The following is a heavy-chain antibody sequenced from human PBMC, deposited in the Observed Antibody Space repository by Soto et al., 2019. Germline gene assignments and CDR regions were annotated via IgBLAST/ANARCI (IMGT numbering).Heavy chain of an antibody. V-gene: IGHV1-18*01. J-gene: IGHJ4*02. CDR1: GYTFTSYG. Sequence: QVHLVQSGAEVKKPGASVKVSCKGSGYTFTSYGITWVRQAPGQGLEWMGWISAHNGNTDYAQRLQGRVTVTRDTSTSTAYMELKSLRSDDTAVYYCARGRYGDYWGQGALVTVSS. CDR2: ISAHNGNT. D-gene: IGHD1-1*01. CDR3: ARGRYGDY.